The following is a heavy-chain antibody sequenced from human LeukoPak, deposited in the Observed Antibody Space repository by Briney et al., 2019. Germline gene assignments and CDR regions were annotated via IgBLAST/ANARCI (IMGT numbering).Heavy chain of an antibody. Sequence: GGSLRLSCAASGNYWIHWVRQAPGKGLEWVSAISGSGGSTYYADSVKGRFTISRDNSKNTLYLQMNSLRAEDTAVYYCAKDNLNYYDSSGYYGNWGQGTLVTVSS. J-gene: IGHJ4*02. CDR2: ISGSGGST. CDR1: GNYW. D-gene: IGHD3-22*01. V-gene: IGHV3-23*01. CDR3: AKDNLNYYDSSGYYGN.